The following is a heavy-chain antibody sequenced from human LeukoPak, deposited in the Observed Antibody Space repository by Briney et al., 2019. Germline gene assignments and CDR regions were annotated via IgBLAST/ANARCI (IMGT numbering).Heavy chain of an antibody. J-gene: IGHJ5*02. CDR2: INPSGGST. D-gene: IGHD2-21*02. V-gene: IGHV1-46*01. CDR3: ARTLTLPNWFDP. CDR1: GYTFTSYY. Sequence: ASVKVSCNASGYTFTSYYLHWVRQAPGQGLEWMGIINPSGGSTSYAQKFQGRVTMTRDTSTSTVYMELSSLRSEDTAVYYCARTLTLPNWFDPWGQGTLVTVSS.